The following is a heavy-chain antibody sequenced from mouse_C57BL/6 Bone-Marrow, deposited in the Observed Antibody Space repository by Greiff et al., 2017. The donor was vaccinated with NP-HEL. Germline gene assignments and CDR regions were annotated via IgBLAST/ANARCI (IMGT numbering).Heavy chain of an antibody. CDR2: IYPGSGNT. V-gene: IGHV1-76*01. J-gene: IGHJ4*01. CDR3: ARRFRNDGPYYYAMDY. CDR1: GYTFTDYY. D-gene: IGHD2-3*01. Sequence: QVQLQQSGAELVRPGASVKLSCKASGYTFTDYYINWVKQRPGQGLEWIARIYPGSGNTYYNEKFKGKATLTAGKSSSTAYMQLSSLTSEDSAVYFCARRFRNDGPYYYAMDYWGQGTSVTVSS.